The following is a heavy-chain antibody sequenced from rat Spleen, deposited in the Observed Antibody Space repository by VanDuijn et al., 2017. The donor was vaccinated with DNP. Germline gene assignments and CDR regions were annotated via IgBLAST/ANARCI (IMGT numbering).Heavy chain of an antibody. J-gene: IGHJ3*01. Sequence: EVQLQESGPGLVKPSQSLSLTCSVTGFSITSHYWGWIRKFPGNKMVYIGHISYSGSTGYIPSLSSRISITRDTSKNQFFLQLSSVTTEDTATYYCASSYFYDGSYYPFAYWGQGTLVTVSS. V-gene: IGHV3-1*01. CDR3: ASSYFYDGSYYPFAY. CDR2: ISYSGST. D-gene: IGHD1-12*02. CDR1: GFSITSHY.